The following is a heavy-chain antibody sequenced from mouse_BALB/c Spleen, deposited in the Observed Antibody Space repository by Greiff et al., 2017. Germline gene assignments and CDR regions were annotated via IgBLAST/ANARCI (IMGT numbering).Heavy chain of an antibody. CDR3: AREGRYGNAMDY. V-gene: IGHV5-6-2*01. J-gene: IGHJ4*01. CDR2: INSNGGST. CDR1: GFTFSSYY. D-gene: IGHD2-14*01. Sequence: DVKLVESGGGLVKLGGSLKLSCAASGFTFSSYYMSWVRQTPEKRLELVAAINSNGGSTYYPDTVKGRFTISRDNAKNTLYLEMSSLRSEDTAMYYCAREGRYGNAMDYWGQGTSVTVSS.